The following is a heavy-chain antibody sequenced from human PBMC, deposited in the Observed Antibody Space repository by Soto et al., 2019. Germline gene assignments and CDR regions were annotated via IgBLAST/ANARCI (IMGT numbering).Heavy chain of an antibody. J-gene: IGHJ3*01. CDR2: IYYSGRT. D-gene: IGHD1-1*01. Sequence: QGQLQESGPGVVRPSQTLSLTCTVSGASISSGDHYWTWIRPPPGKGLEWIGYIYYSGRTFYNQSLNRRVIMEIVVSRLQFSLNLKSVTSGQTAGYYCASSQPKDAFDRGGPGTMVIVSS. V-gene: IGHV4-30-4*01. CDR3: ASSQPKDAFDR. CDR1: GASISSGDHY.